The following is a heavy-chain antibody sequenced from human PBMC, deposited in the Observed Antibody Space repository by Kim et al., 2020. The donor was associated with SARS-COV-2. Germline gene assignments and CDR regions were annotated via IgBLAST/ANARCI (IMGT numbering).Heavy chain of an antibody. D-gene: IGHD3-10*01. V-gene: IGHV3-33*05. J-gene: IGHJ3*02. CDR1: GFTFSSYG. Sequence: GGSLRLSCAASGFTFSSYGMHWVRQAPGKGLEWVAVISYDGSNKYYADSVKGRFTISRDNSKNTLYLQMNSLRAEDTAVYYCASVDDDAMVRGVIDAFDIWGQGTMVTVSS. CDR2: ISYDGSNK. CDR3: ASVDDDAMVRGVIDAFDI.